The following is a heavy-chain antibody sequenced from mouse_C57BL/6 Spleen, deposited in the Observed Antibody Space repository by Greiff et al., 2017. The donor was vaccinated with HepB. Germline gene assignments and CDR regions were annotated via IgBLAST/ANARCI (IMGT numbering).Heavy chain of an antibody. CDR1: GFTFSDYG. D-gene: IGHD1-1*01. V-gene: IGHV5-17*01. Sequence: EVKLVESGGGLVKPGGSLKLSCAASGFTFSDYGMHWVRQAPEKGLEWVAYISSGSSTIYYADTVKGRFTISRDNAKNTLFLQMTSLRSEDTAMYYCARPGLHYYGSRGHYYAMDYWGQGTSVTVSS. CDR2: ISSGSSTI. J-gene: IGHJ4*01. CDR3: ARPGLHYYGSRGHYYAMDY.